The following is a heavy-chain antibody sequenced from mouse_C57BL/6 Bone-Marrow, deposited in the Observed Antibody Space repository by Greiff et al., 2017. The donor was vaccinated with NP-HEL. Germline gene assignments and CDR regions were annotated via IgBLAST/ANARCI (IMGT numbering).Heavy chain of an antibody. CDR1: GFSLTSYG. V-gene: IGHV2-2*01. Sequence: QVQLKQSGPGLVQPSQSLSITCTVSGFSLTSYGVHWVRQSPGKGLEWLGVIWSGGSTDYNAAFISRLSISKDNSKSQVFSKMNSLQADDTAIYYCARNDGSPWFAYWGQGTLVTVSA. CDR2: IWSGGST. J-gene: IGHJ3*01. D-gene: IGHD1-1*01. CDR3: ARNDGSPWFAY.